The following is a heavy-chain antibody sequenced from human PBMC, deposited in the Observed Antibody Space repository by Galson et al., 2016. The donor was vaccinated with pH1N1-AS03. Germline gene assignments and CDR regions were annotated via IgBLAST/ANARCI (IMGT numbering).Heavy chain of an antibody. Sequence: QSGAEVKKPGESLRMSCKASGYTFTSYYMHWVRQAPGQGLEWMGIINPSGGSTSYAQKFQGRVTMTRDTSTSTVYMELSSLRSEDTAVYYCARSMYYYDSSGFDYWGQGTLVTVSS. J-gene: IGHJ4*02. CDR3: ARSMYYYDSSGFDY. CDR1: GYTFTSYY. CDR2: INPSGGST. V-gene: IGHV1-46*03. D-gene: IGHD3-22*01.